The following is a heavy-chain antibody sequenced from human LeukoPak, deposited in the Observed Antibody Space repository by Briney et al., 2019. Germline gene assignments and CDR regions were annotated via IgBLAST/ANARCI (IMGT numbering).Heavy chain of an antibody. Sequence: SETLSLTCTVSGGSIINHYWSWIRQPAGKGLEWIGRIYSSGSANYSPSLKSRVSMSIDTSNNHFSLNLTSVTAADTALYFCARDVRYASGWSTPESWGQGTLVSVSS. CDR2: IYSSGSA. J-gene: IGHJ5*02. CDR3: ARDVRYASGWSTPES. CDR1: GGSIINHY. V-gene: IGHV4-4*07. D-gene: IGHD6-19*01.